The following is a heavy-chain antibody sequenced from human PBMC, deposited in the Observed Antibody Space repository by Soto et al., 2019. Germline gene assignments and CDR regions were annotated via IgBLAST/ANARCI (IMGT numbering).Heavy chain of an antibody. Sequence: GVSLRVSWAASGCTFSSYGMSWVRQAPGKGREWVANIKQDGSETYYVDSVKGRFTISRDNAKNTLYLQMNSLRAEDTAVYYCAKGQGAYYDFWSGYLQDKYYYYMDVWGKVTTVTVSS. J-gene: IGHJ6*03. CDR2: IKQDGSET. D-gene: IGHD3-3*01. CDR3: AKGQGAYYDFWSGYLQDKYYYYMDV. V-gene: IGHV3-7*05. CDR1: GCTFSSYG.